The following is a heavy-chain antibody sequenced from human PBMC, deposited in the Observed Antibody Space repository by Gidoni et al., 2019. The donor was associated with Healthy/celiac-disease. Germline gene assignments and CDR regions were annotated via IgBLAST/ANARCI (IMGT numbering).Heavy chain of an antibody. CDR3: AALEHVDTAMGGGLSWFDP. Sequence: QVQLQESGPGLVKPSETLSLTCTVSGGSISSYYWSWIRQPPGKGLEWIGYIYYSGSTNYNPSLKSRVTISVDTSKNQFSLKLSSVTAADTAVYYCAALEHVDTAMGGGLSWFDPWGQGTLVTVSS. J-gene: IGHJ5*02. CDR1: GGSISSYY. D-gene: IGHD5-18*01. V-gene: IGHV4-59*01. CDR2: IYYSGST.